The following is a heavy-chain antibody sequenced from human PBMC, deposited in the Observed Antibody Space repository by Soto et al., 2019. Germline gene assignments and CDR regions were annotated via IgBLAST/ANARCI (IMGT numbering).Heavy chain of an antibody. D-gene: IGHD4-17*01. CDR2: IRHNGDT. V-gene: IGHV4-34*01. J-gene: IGHJ5*02. Sequence: QVQLRQWGAGLLKPSETLSLTCVVSGGSFTDYKWTWIRQSPEKGLEWIGEIRHNGDTDSKPSLRSRLTMSLDTSKNQFSLHLSSVTSADTAVYFCAGGPDYGDYDAWGQGTLVTVSS. CDR3: AGGPDYGDYDA. CDR1: GGSFTDYK.